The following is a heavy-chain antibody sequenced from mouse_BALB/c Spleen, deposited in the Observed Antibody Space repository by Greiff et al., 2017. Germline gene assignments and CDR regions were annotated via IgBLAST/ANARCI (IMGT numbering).Heavy chain of an antibody. V-gene: IGHV1S56*01. CDR2: IYPGNVNT. J-gene: IGHJ2*01. D-gene: IGHD2-3*01. CDR3: ARCDGYYVGYFDY. CDR1: GYTFTSYY. Sequence: QVQLQQSGPELVKPGASVRISCKASGYTFTSYYIHWVKQRPGQGLEWIGWIYPGNVNTKYNEKFKGKATLTADKSSSTAYMQLSSLTSEDSAVYFCARCDGYYVGYFDYWGQGTTLTVSS.